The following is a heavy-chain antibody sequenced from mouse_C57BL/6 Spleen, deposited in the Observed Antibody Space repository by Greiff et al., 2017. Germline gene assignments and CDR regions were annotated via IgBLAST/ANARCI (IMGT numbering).Heavy chain of an antibody. CDR1: GFTFSSYG. D-gene: IGHD1-1*02. Sequence: EVKRVESGGDLVKPGGSLKLSCAASGFTFSSYGMSWVRQTPDKRLEWVATISSGGSYTYYPDSVKGRFTISRDNAKNTLYLQMSSLKSEDTAMYYCARHGGDYYFDYWGQGTTLTVSS. J-gene: IGHJ2*01. CDR2: ISSGGSYT. V-gene: IGHV5-6*01. CDR3: ARHGGDYYFDY.